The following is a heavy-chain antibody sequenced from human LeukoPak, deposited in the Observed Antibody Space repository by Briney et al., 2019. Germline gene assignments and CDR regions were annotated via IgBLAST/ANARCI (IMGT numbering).Heavy chain of an antibody. CDR2: ITTTSTTK. CDR3: AKPHVVVIAAPFDY. Sequence: GGSLRLSCAASGLTFSSYALDWVRQAPGEGLEWVAFITTTSTTKYYADSVKGRFTISRDNSKNTLYLQMNSLRAEDTAVYYCAKPHVVVIAAPFDYWGQGTLVTVSS. CDR1: GLTFSSYA. V-gene: IGHV3-48*01. J-gene: IGHJ4*02. D-gene: IGHD2-15*01.